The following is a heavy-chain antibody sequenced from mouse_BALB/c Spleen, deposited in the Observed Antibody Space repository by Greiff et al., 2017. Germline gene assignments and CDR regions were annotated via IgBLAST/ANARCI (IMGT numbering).Heavy chain of an antibody. CDR2: ISTYYGDA. D-gene: IGHD2-4*01. CDR1: GYTFTDYA. V-gene: IGHV1S137*01. Sequence: QVQLQQSGAELVRPGVSVKISCKGSGYTFTDYAMHWVKQSHAKSLEWIGVISTYYGDASYNQKFKGKATMTVDKSSSTAYMELARLTSEDSAIYYCARSYDYDAFAYWGQGTLVTVSA. CDR3: ARSYDYDAFAY. J-gene: IGHJ3*01.